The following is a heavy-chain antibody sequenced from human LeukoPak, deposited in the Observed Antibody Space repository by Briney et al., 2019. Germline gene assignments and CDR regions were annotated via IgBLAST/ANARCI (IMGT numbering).Heavy chain of an antibody. CDR2: INSDGSST. V-gene: IGHV3-74*01. J-gene: IGHJ3*02. CDR3: ARGYRRYGDYGEDAFDI. D-gene: IGHD4-17*01. CDR1: GFTFSSYW. Sequence: GGSLRLSCAASGFTFSSYWMHWVRQAPGKGLVWVSRINSDGSSTSYADSVKGRFTISRDNAKNTLYLQMNSLRAEDTAVYYCARGYRRYGDYGEDAFDIWGQGTMVTVSS.